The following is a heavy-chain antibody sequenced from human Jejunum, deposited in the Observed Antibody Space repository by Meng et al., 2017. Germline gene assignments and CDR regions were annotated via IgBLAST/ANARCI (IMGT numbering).Heavy chain of an antibody. CDR1: GYTFTSYF. Sequence: ASVKVSCKASGYTFTSYFMHWVRQAPGQGLEWVGMIKPSGGSTIYAQKFQGRVTVTRDTSTTTVYMELSSLRSEDTAVYYCAREVTGTDFDYWGQGTPVTGSS. J-gene: IGHJ4*02. D-gene: IGHD1-1*01. V-gene: IGHV1-46*01. CDR2: IKPSGGST. CDR3: AREVTGTDFDY.